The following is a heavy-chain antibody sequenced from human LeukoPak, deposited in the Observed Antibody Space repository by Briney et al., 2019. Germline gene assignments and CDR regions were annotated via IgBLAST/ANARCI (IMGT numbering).Heavy chain of an antibody. D-gene: IGHD3-10*01. Sequence: SETLSLTCTVSGYSISSGYYWGWIRQPPGKGLEWIGSFYHSGGTYYNPSLKSRVTISVDTSKNQFSLKLSSVTAADTAIYYCARELWFGELLSLHDAFDIWGQGTMVTVSS. CDR1: GYSISSGYY. J-gene: IGHJ3*02. V-gene: IGHV4-38-2*02. CDR3: ARELWFGELLSLHDAFDI. CDR2: FYHSGGT.